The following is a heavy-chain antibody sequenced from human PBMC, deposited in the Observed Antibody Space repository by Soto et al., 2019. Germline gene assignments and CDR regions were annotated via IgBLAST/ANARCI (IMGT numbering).Heavy chain of an antibody. J-gene: IGHJ6*02. CDR3: ARDGEAYYYYGMDV. CDR1: GGTFSSYA. V-gene: IGHV1-69*13. Sequence: ASVKVSCKASGGTFSSYAISWVRQAPGQGLEWMGGIIPIFGTANYAQKFQGRVTITADESTSTAYMELSSLRSEDTAVYYCARDGEAYYYYGMDVWGQGTTVTVSS. CDR2: IIPIFGTA.